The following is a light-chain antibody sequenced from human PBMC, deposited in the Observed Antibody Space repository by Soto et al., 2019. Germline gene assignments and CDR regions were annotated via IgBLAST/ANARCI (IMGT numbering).Light chain of an antibody. J-gene: IGLJ3*02. CDR3: AAWDDSLNGVV. V-gene: IGLV1-44*01. CDR2: TNN. CDR1: SSNIGSST. Sequence: QSLLTQPPSASGTPGQRVTISCSGSSSNIGSSTVSWYQQLPGTAPKLLIYTNNQRPSGVPDRFSGSKSGTSASLSISGLQSEDEADYYCAAWDDSLNGVVFGGGTKLTVL.